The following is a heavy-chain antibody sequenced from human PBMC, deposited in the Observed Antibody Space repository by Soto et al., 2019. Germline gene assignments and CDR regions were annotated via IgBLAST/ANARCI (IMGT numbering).Heavy chain of an antibody. CDR3: ASGYSSGWYWFDP. Sequence: ASVKVSCKASGYTFTSYYMHWVRRAPGQGLEWMGIINPSGGSTSYAQKFQGRVTMTRDTSTSTVYMELSSLRSEDTAVYYCASGYSSGWYWFDPWGQGTLVTVSS. V-gene: IGHV1-46*03. CDR1: GYTFTSYY. CDR2: INPSGGST. J-gene: IGHJ5*02. D-gene: IGHD6-19*01.